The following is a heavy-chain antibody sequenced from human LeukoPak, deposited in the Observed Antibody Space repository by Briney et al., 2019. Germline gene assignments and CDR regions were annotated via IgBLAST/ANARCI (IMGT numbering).Heavy chain of an antibody. D-gene: IGHD3-3*01. J-gene: IGHJ4*02. CDR1: GYTFTSYA. CDR3: ARGIWSRTVSSYYFDY. V-gene: IGHV1-3*01. Sequence: ASVKVSCKASGYTFTSYAMHWVRQAPGQRLEWMGWINAGNGHTRYSQRFQSRVTITRDTSATTVYMEVTSLRSEDTAVYYCARGIWSRTVSSYYFDYWGQGTLVTVSS. CDR2: INAGNGHT.